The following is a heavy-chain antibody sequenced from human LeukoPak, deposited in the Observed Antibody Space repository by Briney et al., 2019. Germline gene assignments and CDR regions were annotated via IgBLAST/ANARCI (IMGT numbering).Heavy chain of an antibody. D-gene: IGHD5-24*01. CDR1: GGSISSGDYY. Sequence: PSETLSLTCTVSGGSISSGDYYWSWIRQPPGKGLEWIGYIYYSGSTYYNPSLKSRVTISVDTSKNQFSLKLSSVTAADTAVYYCARDSRDGYNFSPVNAFDIWGQGTMVTVSS. V-gene: IGHV4-30-4*01. CDR2: IYYSGST. J-gene: IGHJ3*02. CDR3: ARDSRDGYNFSPVNAFDI.